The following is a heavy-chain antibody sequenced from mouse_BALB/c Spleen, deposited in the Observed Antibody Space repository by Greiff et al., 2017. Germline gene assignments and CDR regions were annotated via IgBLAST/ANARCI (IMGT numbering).Heavy chain of an antibody. V-gene: IGHV5-9-3*01. Sequence: EVKLMESGGGLVKPGGSLKLSCAASGFTFSSYAMSWVRQTPEKRLEWVATISSGGSYTYYPDSVKGRFTISRDNAKNTLYLQMSSLRSEDTAMYYCARHGGGNYVPYAMDYWGQGTSVTVSS. CDR1: GFTFSSYA. D-gene: IGHD2-1*01. CDR3: ARHGGGNYVPYAMDY. J-gene: IGHJ4*01. CDR2: ISSGGSYT.